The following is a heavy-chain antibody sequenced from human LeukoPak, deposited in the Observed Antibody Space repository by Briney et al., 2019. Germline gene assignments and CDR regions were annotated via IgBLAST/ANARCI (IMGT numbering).Heavy chain of an antibody. V-gene: IGHV3-23*01. J-gene: IGHJ6*03. CDR3: ARSVAALYYMDV. D-gene: IGHD2-15*01. CDR2: ISGSGGST. CDR1: GFTFSSYA. Sequence: GGSLRLSCAASGFTFSSYAMSWVRQAPGKGLEWVSAISGSGGSTYYADSVKGRFTISRDNSKNTLYLQMNSLRAEDTAVYYCARSVAALYYMDVWGKGTKVTVSS.